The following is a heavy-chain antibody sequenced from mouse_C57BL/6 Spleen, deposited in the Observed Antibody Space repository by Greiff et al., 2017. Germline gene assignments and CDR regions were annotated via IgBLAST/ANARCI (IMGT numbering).Heavy chain of an antibody. Sequence: QVQLQQSGAELVKPGASVKISCKASGYAFSSYWMNWVKQRPGKGLEWIGQIYPGDGDTNYNGKFKGKATLTADKSSSTAYMQLSSLTSEDSAVYFCARQGTLIYYDYEGTFDYWGQGTTLTVSS. CDR3: ARQGTLIYYDYEGTFDY. CDR2: IYPGDGDT. V-gene: IGHV1-80*01. CDR1: GYAFSSYW. J-gene: IGHJ2*01. D-gene: IGHD2-4*01.